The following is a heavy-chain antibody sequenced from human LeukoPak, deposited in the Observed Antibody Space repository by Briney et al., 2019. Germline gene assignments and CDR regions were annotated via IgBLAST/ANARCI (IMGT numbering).Heavy chain of an antibody. J-gene: IGHJ3*02. CDR1: GYSFTSYW. CDR3: ARSRITMVRGVIKHDAFDI. V-gene: IGHV5-51*01. CDR2: IYPGDSDT. D-gene: IGHD3-10*01. Sequence: GESLKISCKGSGYSFTSYWIGWVRQMPGKGLEWMGIIYPGDSDTRYSPSFQGQVTISADKSISTAYLQWSSLKASDTAMYYCARSRITMVRGVIKHDAFDIWGQGTMVTVSS.